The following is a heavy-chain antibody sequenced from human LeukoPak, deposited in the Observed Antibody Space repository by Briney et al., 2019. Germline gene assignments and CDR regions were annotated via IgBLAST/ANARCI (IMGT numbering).Heavy chain of an antibody. CDR1: GYILTSYY. CDR3: ARVPFLLSGFWDY. V-gene: IGHV1-46*01. D-gene: IGHD6-25*01. Sequence: ASVKLSCKASGYILTSYYIHWVRQAPGQGLEWMVIIIPSGGSTIYPQKFQGRVSMTRDTYTSTVYMELSSLRSEDTAVYYCARVPFLLSGFWDYWGQGTLVTVSS. CDR2: IIPSGGST. J-gene: IGHJ4*02.